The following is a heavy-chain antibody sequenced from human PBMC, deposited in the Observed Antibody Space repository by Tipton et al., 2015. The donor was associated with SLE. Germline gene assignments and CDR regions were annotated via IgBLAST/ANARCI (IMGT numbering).Heavy chain of an antibody. D-gene: IGHD2-15*01. Sequence: TLSLTCTVSGGSISSYYWSWIRQPPGKWLEWIGSIYYSGSTYYNPSLKSRVTISVDTSKNQFSLKLSSVTAADTAVYYCARGQDSVVVVAPGWFDPWGQGTLVTVSS. V-gene: IGHV4-59*12. CDR1: GGSISSYY. J-gene: IGHJ5*02. CDR3: ARGQDSVVVVAPGWFDP. CDR2: IYYSGST.